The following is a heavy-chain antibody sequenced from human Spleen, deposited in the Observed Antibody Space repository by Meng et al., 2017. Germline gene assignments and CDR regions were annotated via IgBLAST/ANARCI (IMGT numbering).Heavy chain of an antibody. Sequence: QLTPGAGGLWHASDTPSLTCVVSGGSFSDYYWSWIRQPPGKGLELIGEINHSGSTNYNPSLESRATISVDTSQNNLSLKLSSVTAADSAVYYCARGPTTMAHDFDYWGQGTLVTASS. CDR2: INHSGST. D-gene: IGHD4-11*01. V-gene: IGHV4-34*01. J-gene: IGHJ4*02. CDR3: ARGPTTMAHDFDY. CDR1: GGSFSDYY.